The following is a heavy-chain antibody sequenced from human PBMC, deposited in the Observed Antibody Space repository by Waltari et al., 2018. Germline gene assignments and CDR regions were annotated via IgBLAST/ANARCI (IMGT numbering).Heavy chain of an antibody. CDR3: ARQDTAQPSDY. Sequence: QVQLQESGPGLVQPSETLSLTCAVSGYSISSGYYWGWIRQPPGKGLAWIGSIYHSGRTYYNPCLKSRVNISVDTAKNQFSLKRSAVTAADTAVYYGARQDTAQPSDYGGQGTRVTVSS. D-gene: IGHD5-18*01. V-gene: IGHV4-38-2*01. CDR2: IYHSGRT. J-gene: IGHJ4*02. CDR1: GYSISSGYY.